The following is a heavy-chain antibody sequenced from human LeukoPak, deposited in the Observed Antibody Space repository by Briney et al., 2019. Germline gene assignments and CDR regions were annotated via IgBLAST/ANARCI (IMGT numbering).Heavy chain of an antibody. CDR1: GYTFTGYY. V-gene: IGHV1-2*06. CDR2: INPNGGGT. Sequence: ASVKVSCKASGYTFTGYYMHWVRQAPGQGLEWMGRINPNGGGTNYAQKFQGRVTMTRDTSISTAYMELSRLRSDDTAVYYCARKGLATSVPFDYWGQGTLVTVSS. J-gene: IGHJ4*02. CDR3: ARKGLATSVPFDY. D-gene: IGHD5-24*01.